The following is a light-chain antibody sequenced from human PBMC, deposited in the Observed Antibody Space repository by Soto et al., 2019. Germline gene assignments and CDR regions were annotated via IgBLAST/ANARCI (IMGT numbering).Light chain of an antibody. V-gene: IGKV1-39*01. CDR1: QSISNH. Sequence: DIQMTQSPSSLSASVEDRVIITCRASQSISNHLNWYQQKPGKAPKLLIFAASSLQSGVPSRFSGSGSGSDFNLTIRSLQPEDFATYYCQQSYTTPLTFGGGTRLEIK. CDR2: AAS. CDR3: QQSYTTPLT. J-gene: IGKJ5*01.